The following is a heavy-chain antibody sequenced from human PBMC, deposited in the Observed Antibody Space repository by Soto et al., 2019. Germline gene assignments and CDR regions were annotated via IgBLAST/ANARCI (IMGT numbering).Heavy chain of an antibody. V-gene: IGHV1-3*01. CDR1: GYTFTSYA. CDR3: ARAEWGMGDFWSCYYVSGMDV. J-gene: IGHJ6*02. D-gene: IGHD3-3*01. Sequence: QVQLVQSGAEVKKPGASVKVSCKASGYTFTSYAMHWVRQAPGQRLERMGWINAGNGNTKYSQKFQGRVTITRDTSASTAYMELSSLRSEDTAVYYCARAEWGMGDFWSCYYVSGMDVWGQGTTVTVSS. CDR2: INAGNGNT.